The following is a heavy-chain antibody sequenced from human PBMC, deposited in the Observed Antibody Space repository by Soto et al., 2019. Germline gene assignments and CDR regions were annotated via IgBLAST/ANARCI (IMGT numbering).Heavy chain of an antibody. CDR1: GFTFSSYS. Sequence: GGSLTLSCAASGFTFSSYSMNWVRQAPGKGLEWVSYISSTSSTIYYADSVKGRFTISRDNAKNSLYLQMNSLRDEDTAVYYCAKLVSSLYYFDYWGQGTLVTVSS. V-gene: IGHV3-48*02. J-gene: IGHJ4*02. CDR3: AKLVSSLYYFDY. D-gene: IGHD2-2*01. CDR2: ISSTSSTI.